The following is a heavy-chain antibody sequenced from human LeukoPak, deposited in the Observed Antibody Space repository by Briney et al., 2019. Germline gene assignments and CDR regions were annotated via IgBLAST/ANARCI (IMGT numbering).Heavy chain of an antibody. Sequence: ASVKVSCKASGYTFTSYGISWVRQAPGQGLEWMGWISAYNGNTNYAQKLQGRVTMTTDTSTSTAYMDLRSLTSPDTAVYYCATLTEELLFVYWGQGPLVRVSS. J-gene: IGHJ1*01. D-gene: IGHD1-26*01. CDR1: GYTFTSYG. V-gene: IGHV1-18*04. CDR2: ISAYNGNT. CDR3: ATLTEELLFVY.